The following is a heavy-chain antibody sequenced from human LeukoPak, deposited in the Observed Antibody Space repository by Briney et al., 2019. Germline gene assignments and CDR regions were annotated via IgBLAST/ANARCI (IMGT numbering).Heavy chain of an antibody. CDR1: GFTFSNAW. Sequence: PGGSLRLSCAASGFTFSNAWMSWVRQAPGKGLEWVGRIKSKTDGGTTDYAAPVKGRFTISRDDSKNTLYLQMNSLKTEDTAVYYCTTEYTAVAGPDYWGQGTLVTVSS. J-gene: IGHJ4*02. CDR2: IKSKTDGGTT. V-gene: IGHV3-15*01. D-gene: IGHD6-19*01. CDR3: TTEYTAVAGPDY.